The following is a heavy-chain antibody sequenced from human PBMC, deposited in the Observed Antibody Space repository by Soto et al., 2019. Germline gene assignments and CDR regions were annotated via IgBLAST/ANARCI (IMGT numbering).Heavy chain of an antibody. J-gene: IGHJ6*02. Sequence: GGSLRLSCAASGFTFSSYWMSWVRQAPGKGLEWVANIKQDGSEKYYVDSVKGRFTISRDNAKNSLYLQMNSLRAEDTAVYYCARDLVVVVPAAINENGMDVWGQGTTVTVSS. V-gene: IGHV3-7*05. CDR1: GFTFSSYW. CDR3: ARDLVVVVPAAINENGMDV. D-gene: IGHD2-2*01. CDR2: IKQDGSEK.